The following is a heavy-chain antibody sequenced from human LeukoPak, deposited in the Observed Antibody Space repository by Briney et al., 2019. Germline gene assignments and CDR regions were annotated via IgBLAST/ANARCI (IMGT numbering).Heavy chain of an antibody. CDR1: GGTFSSYA. CDR2: IIPIFGTA. Sequence: GASAKVSCKASGGTFSSYAISWVRQAPGQGLEWMGGIIPIFGTANYAQKFQGRVTITADKSTSTAYMELSSLRSEDTAVYYCAGKNYFGEPPNVNWFDPWGQGTLVTVSS. J-gene: IGHJ5*02. CDR3: AGKNYFGEPPNVNWFDP. D-gene: IGHD3-10*01. V-gene: IGHV1-69*06.